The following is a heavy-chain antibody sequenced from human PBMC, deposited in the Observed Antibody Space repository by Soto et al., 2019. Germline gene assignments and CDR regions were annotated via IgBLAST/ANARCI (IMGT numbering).Heavy chain of an antibody. CDR1: GGSFSGYY. V-gene: IGHV4-34*01. Sequence: SETLSLTCAVYGGSFSGYYWSWIRQPPGKGLEWIGEINHSGSTNYNPSLKSRVTISVATSKNQFSLKLSSVTAADTAVYYFPIFFYYYGSGQGLFYYCGQGSLVPVSS. CDR2: INHSGST. D-gene: IGHD3-10*01. CDR3: PIFFYYYGSGQGLFYY. J-gene: IGHJ4*02.